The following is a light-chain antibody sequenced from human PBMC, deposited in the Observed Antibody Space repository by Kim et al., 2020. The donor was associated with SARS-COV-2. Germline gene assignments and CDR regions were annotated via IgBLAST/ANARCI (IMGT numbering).Light chain of an antibody. CDR2: QDF. CDR3: QAWDSGTVV. Sequence: SYELTQPPSVSVSPGQTVTLTCSGDKLGEKYSCWYQQRSGQPPILLIYQDFKRHSGIPERFSGSNFGNTATLTISGTQTVDEADYYCQAWDSGTVVFGGGTQLTVL. J-gene: IGLJ2*01. V-gene: IGLV3-1*01. CDR1: KLGEKY.